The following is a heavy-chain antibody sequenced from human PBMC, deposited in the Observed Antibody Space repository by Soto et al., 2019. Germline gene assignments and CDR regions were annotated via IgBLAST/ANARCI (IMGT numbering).Heavy chain of an antibody. D-gene: IGHD6-13*01. V-gene: IGHV4-31*03. CDR1: GGSISSGGYY. J-gene: IGHJ4*02. CDR2: IYYSGST. CDR3: ARWKAAAGFFDY. Sequence: QVQLQESGPGLVKPSQTLSLTCTVSGGSISSGGYYWSWIRQHPGKGLEWIGYIYYSGSTYYNPYLKSRVTISVDTSKNQFSLKLSSVTAADTAVYYCARWKAAAGFFDYWGQGTLVTVSS.